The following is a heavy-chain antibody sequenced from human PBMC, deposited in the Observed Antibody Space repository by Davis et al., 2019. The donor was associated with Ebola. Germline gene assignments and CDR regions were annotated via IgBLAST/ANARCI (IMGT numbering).Heavy chain of an antibody. CDR3: AKRGQQLREFDY. D-gene: IGHD6-13*01. V-gene: IGHV3-23*01. Sequence: GESLKISCAASGFSFSTFALSWVRQAPGKGLEWVSGITGSGGSTSYADSVKGRFTISRDNSKNTLYLQMNSLRAEDTAVYYCAKRGQQLREFDYWGQGTLVTVSS. CDR2: ITGSGGST. J-gene: IGHJ4*02. CDR1: GFSFSTFA.